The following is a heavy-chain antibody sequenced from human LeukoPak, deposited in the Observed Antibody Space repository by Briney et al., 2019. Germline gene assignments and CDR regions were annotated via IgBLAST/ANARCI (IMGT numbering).Heavy chain of an antibody. V-gene: IGHV3-23*01. J-gene: IGHJ4*02. CDR2: ISGSSSTT. D-gene: IGHD6-19*01. Sequence: GGSLRLSCAASGFTFSSYWMSWVRQAPGKGLEWLSTISGSSSTTYYADSVKGRFTISRDNSKNTLYLQMNNLRAEDTAVYYCAKDRGLIRAGDYFDYWGQGTLVTVSS. CDR3: AKDRGLIRAGDYFDY. CDR1: GFTFSSYW.